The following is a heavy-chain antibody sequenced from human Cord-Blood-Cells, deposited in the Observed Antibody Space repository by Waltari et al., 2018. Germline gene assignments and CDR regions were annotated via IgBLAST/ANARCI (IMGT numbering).Heavy chain of an antibody. CDR3: ARGSWYVDY. V-gene: IGHV3-53*01. CDR1: GFTVSSNY. J-gene: IGHJ4*02. CDR2: IYSVGST. Sequence: EVQLVESGGGLIQPGGSLRLSCAASGFTVSSNYMSWGRQATGKGMECVSVIYSVGSTYYADSVNGRFTISRDNSKNTLYLQMNSLRAEDTAVYYCARGSWYVDYWGQGTLVTVSS.